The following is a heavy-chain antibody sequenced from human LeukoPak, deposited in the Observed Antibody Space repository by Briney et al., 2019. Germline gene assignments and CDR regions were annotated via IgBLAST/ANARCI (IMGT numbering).Heavy chain of an antibody. V-gene: IGHV4-34*01. J-gene: IGHJ6*03. D-gene: IGHD3-3*01. Sequence: SETLSLTCPVYGGSFSGYYWSWIRQPPGKGLEWIGEINHSGSTNYNPSLKSRVIISVDTSKNQFSLKLSSVTAADTAVYYCARGRYDFWSGYYDYYYYYYMDVWGKGTTVTVSS. CDR2: INHSGST. CDR1: GGSFSGYY. CDR3: ARGRYDFWSGYYDYYYYYYMDV.